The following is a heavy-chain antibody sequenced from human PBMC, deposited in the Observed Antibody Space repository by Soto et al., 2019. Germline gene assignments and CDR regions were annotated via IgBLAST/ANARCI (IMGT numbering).Heavy chain of an antibody. J-gene: IGHJ6*02. Sequence: EVQLVESGGGLVQPGGSLRLSCEASGFTFSSYWMHWVRQAPGQGLVWLSRINFDGGTTNYADSVKGRFTISRDNSKNTVYVQMNSLRAEDTAVYYWGRGVANKYGVDVWGQGTTVTVSS. CDR3: GRGVANKYGVDV. V-gene: IGHV3-74*01. CDR2: INFDGGTT. CDR1: GFTFSSYW.